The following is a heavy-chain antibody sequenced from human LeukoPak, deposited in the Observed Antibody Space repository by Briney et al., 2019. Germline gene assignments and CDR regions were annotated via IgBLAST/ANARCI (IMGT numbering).Heavy chain of an antibody. CDR2: INWNGGST. CDR3: AKSSMLYYYYYMDV. V-gene: IGHV3-20*04. CDR1: GFTFDDYG. J-gene: IGHJ6*03. Sequence: GGSLRLSCTASGFTFDDYGMSWVRQAPGQGLEWVTGINWNGGSTGYANSVQGRFTISRDNAKNSLYLQMNSLRAEDTALYYRAKSSMLYYYYYMDVWGKGTTVTVSS. D-gene: IGHD2-8*01.